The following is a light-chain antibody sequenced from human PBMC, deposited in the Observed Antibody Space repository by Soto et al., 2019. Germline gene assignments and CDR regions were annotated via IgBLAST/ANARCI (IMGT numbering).Light chain of an antibody. CDR2: NYV. V-gene: IGLV1-40*01. CDR3: QSYDSNLSGSL. CDR1: SSNIGAGYG. Sequence: QAVVTQPPSVSGAPGQRVTISCAGTSSNIGAGYGVHWYQQLPGRAPKLLIHNYVNRPSGVPDRFSGSKSGTSASLAITGLQDEDEGDYYCQSYDSNLSGSLFGGGTKLTVL. J-gene: IGLJ2*01.